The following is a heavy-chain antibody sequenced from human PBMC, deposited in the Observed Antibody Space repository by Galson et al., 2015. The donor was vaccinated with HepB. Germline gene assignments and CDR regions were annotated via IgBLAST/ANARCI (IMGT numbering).Heavy chain of an antibody. CDR3: ARDIFEGIAAAGTSYYYYGMDV. Sequence: SLRLSCAASGFTFSSYSMNWVRQAPGKGLEWVSSISSSSSYIYYADSVKGRFTISRDNAKNSLYLQMNSLRAEDTAVYYCARDIFEGIAAAGTSYYYYGMDVWGQGTTVTVSS. CDR1: GFTFSSYS. J-gene: IGHJ6*02. CDR2: ISSSSSYI. D-gene: IGHD6-13*01. V-gene: IGHV3-21*01.